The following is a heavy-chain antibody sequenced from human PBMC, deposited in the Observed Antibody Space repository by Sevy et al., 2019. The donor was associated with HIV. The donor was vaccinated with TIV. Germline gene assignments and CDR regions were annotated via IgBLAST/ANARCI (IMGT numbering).Heavy chain of an antibody. CDR2: LNTDGSST. J-gene: IGHJ4*02. CDR3: ATPRFDF. Sequence: GGSLRLSCEASGFDFSSHWMQWVRRAPGKGLVWVSHLNTDGSSTNYADSVKGRFTISRDNAKNTLYLEMNNLRDEDTALYYCATPRFDFWGPGTLVTVSS. CDR1: GFDFSSHW. V-gene: IGHV3-74*01.